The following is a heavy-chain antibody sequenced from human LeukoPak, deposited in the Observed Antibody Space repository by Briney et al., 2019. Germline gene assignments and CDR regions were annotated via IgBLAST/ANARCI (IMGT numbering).Heavy chain of an antibody. CDR1: GFTFSTYN. J-gene: IGHJ4*02. D-gene: IGHD4-11*01. CDR2: IDDTGSPL. V-gene: IGHV3-48*02. CDR3: TRGRGRDYSNLY. Sequence: PGGSLRLSCVASGFTFSTYNVKWVRQAPGKGLEWISFIDDTGSPLYYAASVRGRFTISRDNAKNSLYLQMNSLRDEDTAIYYCTRGRGRDYSNLYWGQGTLVTVSS.